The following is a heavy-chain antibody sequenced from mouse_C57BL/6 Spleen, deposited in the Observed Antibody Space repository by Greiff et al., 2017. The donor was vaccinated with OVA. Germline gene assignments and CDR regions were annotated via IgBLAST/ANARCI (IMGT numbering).Heavy chain of an antibody. CDR1: GYTFTRYW. CDR3: ARSGGYDSSYYIDY. V-gene: IGHV1-72*04. D-gene: IGHD1-1*01. CDR2: IVPNSGGT. J-gene: IGHJ2*01. Sequence: VKLQQPGAELVKPGASVKLSCKASGYTFTRYWMHWVKQRPGQGLEWIGRIVPNSGGTKYNEQFKSKATLTVDTSSSTAYMQLSSLTSEDSAVDYCARSGGYDSSYYIDYWGQGTTLTVST.